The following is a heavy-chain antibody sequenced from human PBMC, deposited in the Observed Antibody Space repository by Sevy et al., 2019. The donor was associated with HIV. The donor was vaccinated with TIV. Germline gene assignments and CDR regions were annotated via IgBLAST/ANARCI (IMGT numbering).Heavy chain of an antibody. Sequence: GGSLRLSCAASGFTFSNYIINWVHQAPGKGLEWVSSISNSGTYIYYADSVKGRFTISRDNAKNSLYLQMNSLRAEDTAVYYCARYEEDTTLVNAFDIWGQGTMVTVSS. J-gene: IGHJ3*02. CDR3: ARYEEDTTLVNAFDI. CDR1: GFTFSNYI. V-gene: IGHV3-21*01. D-gene: IGHD5-18*01. CDR2: ISNSGTYI.